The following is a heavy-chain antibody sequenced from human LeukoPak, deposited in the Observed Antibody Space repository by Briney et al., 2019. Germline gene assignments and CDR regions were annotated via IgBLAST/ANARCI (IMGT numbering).Heavy chain of an antibody. CDR1: GFTFSSYW. Sequence: GGSLRLSCAASGFTFSSYWMHWVRQAPGKGLVWVSRINSDGSSTTYADSVKGRFTISRDNAKNTLYLPMNSLRAEDTAVYYCARVPSTQWLVYYLDYWGQGTLVTVSS. V-gene: IGHV3-74*01. CDR2: INSDGSST. J-gene: IGHJ4*02. CDR3: ARVPSTQWLVYYLDY. D-gene: IGHD6-19*01.